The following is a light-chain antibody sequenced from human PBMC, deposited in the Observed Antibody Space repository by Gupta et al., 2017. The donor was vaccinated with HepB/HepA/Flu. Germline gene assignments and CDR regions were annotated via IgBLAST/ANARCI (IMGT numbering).Light chain of an antibody. Sequence: EIVLTQSPATLSLSPGERATLSCRASQRINNYLAWYQQRPGQAPSLLIYDASNRATGIPARLSGSGCGREFIISISSREQEDFAAYYCQRHSHWPPFTFGGGTTVEIK. J-gene: IGKJ4*01. V-gene: IGKV3-11*02. CDR3: QRHSHWPPFT. CDR1: QRINNY. CDR2: DAS.